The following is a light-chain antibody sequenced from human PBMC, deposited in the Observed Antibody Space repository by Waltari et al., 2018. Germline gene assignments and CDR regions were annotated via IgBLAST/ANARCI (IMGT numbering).Light chain of an antibody. CDR2: GAS. Sequence: EIVLTQSPGTLSLSQGESATLPSRASQSVSSSYLAWYQQKPGQAPRLLIYGASSRATGIPDRFSGSGSGTDFTLTISRLEPEDFAVYYCQQYGSSPPDTFGQGTKLEIK. V-gene: IGKV3-20*01. CDR1: QSVSSSY. J-gene: IGKJ2*01. CDR3: QQYGSSPPDT.